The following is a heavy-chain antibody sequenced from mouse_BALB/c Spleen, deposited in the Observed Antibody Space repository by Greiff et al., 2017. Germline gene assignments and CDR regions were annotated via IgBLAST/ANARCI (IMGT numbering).Heavy chain of an antibody. D-gene: IGHD2-1*01. J-gene: IGHJ2*01. Sequence: LQQPGSELVRPGASVKLSCKASGYTFTSYWMHWVKQRPGQGLEWIGNIYPGSGSTNYDEKFKSKATLTVDTSSSTAYMQLSSLTSEDSAVYYCTRFYGKGYYFDYWGQGTTLTVSS. CDR1: GYTFTSYW. CDR3: TRFYGKGYYFDY. V-gene: IGHV1S22*01. CDR2: IYPGSGST.